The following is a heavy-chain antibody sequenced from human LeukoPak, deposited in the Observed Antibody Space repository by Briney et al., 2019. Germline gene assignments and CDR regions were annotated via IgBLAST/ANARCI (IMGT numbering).Heavy chain of an antibody. CDR1: GYTLTELS. J-gene: IGHJ3*02. CDR3: ATAWWELRGAYDAFDI. Sequence: ASVKVSCKVSGYTLTELSMHWVRQAPGKGLEWMGGFDPEDGETIYAQKFQGRVTMTEDTSTDTAYMELSSLRSEDTAVYYCATAWWELRGAYDAFDIWGQGTMVTVSS. V-gene: IGHV1-24*01. CDR2: FDPEDGET. D-gene: IGHD1-26*01.